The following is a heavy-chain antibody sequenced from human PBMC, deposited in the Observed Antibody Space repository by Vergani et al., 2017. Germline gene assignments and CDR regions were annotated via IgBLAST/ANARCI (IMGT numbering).Heavy chain of an antibody. Sequence: QVQLQQWGGGLLKPSETLSLTCVVNGGSFTSYHWTWIRQSPGEGLEWVGDIDHTGRPDYNPSLKSRLTMSVDKSRNQFSLTHNSVTATDTAIYFCARVNTETNGHLYYYYYVDVWGQGTAVAVS. J-gene: IGHJ6*03. CDR3: ARVNTETNGHLYYYYYVDV. CDR2: IDHTGRP. D-gene: IGHD4-11*01. CDR1: GGSFTSYH. V-gene: IGHV4-34*01.